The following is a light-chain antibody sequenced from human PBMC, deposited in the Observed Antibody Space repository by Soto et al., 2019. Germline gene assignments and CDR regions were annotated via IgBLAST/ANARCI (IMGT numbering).Light chain of an antibody. CDR2: DAS. Sequence: EIVLTQSPATLSLSPGERATLSCRASQSVSSYLAWYQQKPDQAPRLLIYDASNRATGIPARFSGSGSGTDFTLTISSLEAEDFAVYYCQQRSNSYTFGQGTKLEI. CDR1: QSVSSY. J-gene: IGKJ2*01. V-gene: IGKV3-11*01. CDR3: QQRSNSYT.